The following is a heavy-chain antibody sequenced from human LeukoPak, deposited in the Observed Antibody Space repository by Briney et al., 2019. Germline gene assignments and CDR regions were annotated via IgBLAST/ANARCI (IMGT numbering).Heavy chain of an antibody. V-gene: IGHV3-7*01. D-gene: IGHD3-3*01. CDR1: GFTFSNYW. J-gene: IGHJ4*02. CDR3: ASQRFLDY. Sequence: GGSLRLSCAASGFTFSNYWRNWVRQAPGKGLEWVANIKQDGSEKYYVDSVKGRFTISRDNAKNSLYLQLNRPRVEDTAVYYCASQRFLDYWGQGTLVTVSS. CDR2: IKQDGSEK.